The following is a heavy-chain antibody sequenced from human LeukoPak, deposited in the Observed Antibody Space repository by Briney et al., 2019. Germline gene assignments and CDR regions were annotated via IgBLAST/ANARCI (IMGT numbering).Heavy chain of an antibody. Sequence: GSSVKVSCKASGYSFTSHYMHWVRQAPGQGLEWLGLINPSDSSTLYAQKFQGRVTMTRDMSTTTDYMELSSLRSEDTAVYYCARDNSVGDVAWWFGPWGQGTLVTVSS. J-gene: IGHJ5*02. V-gene: IGHV1-46*01. CDR3: ARDNSVGDVAWWFGP. CDR1: GYSFTSHY. D-gene: IGHD1-26*01. CDR2: INPSDSST.